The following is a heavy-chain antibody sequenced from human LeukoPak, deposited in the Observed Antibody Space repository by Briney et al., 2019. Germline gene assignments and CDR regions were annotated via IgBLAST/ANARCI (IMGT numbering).Heavy chain of an antibody. J-gene: IGHJ4*02. Sequence: SETLSLTCAVYGGSFSGYYWSWIRQPPGKGLEWIGEINHSGSTNYNPSLKSRVTISVDTSKNQFSLKLSSVTAADTAVYYCARGPHTGVNYYDSSGYYYWGQGALVTVSS. CDR2: INHSGST. CDR1: GGSFSGYY. V-gene: IGHV4-34*01. CDR3: ARGPHTGVNYYDSSGYYY. D-gene: IGHD3-22*01.